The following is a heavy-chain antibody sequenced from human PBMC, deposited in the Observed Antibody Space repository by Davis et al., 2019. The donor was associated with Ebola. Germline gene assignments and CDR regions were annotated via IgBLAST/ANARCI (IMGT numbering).Heavy chain of an antibody. CDR2: ISYDGSNK. Sequence: GESLKISCAASGFTFSSYAMHWVRQAPGKGLEWVAVISYDGSNKYYADSVKDRFTISRDNSKNTLYLQMNSLRAEDTAVYYCAKDQIGTSVYDILTGYHGVDYWGQGTLVTVSS. CDR3: AKDQIGTSVYDILTGYHGVDY. D-gene: IGHD3-9*01. CDR1: GFTFSSYA. V-gene: IGHV3-30-3*01. J-gene: IGHJ4*02.